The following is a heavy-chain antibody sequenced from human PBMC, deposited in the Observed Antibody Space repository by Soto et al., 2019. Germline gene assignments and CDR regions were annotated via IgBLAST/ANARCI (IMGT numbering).Heavy chain of an antibody. J-gene: IGHJ4*02. CDR2: INSDGSST. Sequence: GGSLRLSCAASGFTFSSYWMHWDRQAPGKGLVWVSRINSDGSSTSYADSVKGRFTISRDNAKNTLYLQMNSLRAEDTAVYYCAVAVAGPTAIGYWGQGTLVTVSS. CDR3: AVAVAGPTAIGY. V-gene: IGHV3-74*01. D-gene: IGHD6-19*01. CDR1: GFTFSSYW.